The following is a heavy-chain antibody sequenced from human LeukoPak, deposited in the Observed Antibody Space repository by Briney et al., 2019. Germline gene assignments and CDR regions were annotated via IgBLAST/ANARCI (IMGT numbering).Heavy chain of an antibody. CDR2: IYYSGST. CDR1: GGSISSSSYY. V-gene: IGHV4-39*07. CDR3: ARDRDVTGPYYYYMDV. Sequence: PSETLSLTCIVSGGSISSSSYYWGWIRQPPGKGLEWIGSIYYSGSTYYNPSLKSRVTISVDTSKNQFSLKLSSVTAADTAVYYCARDRDVTGPYYYYMDVWGKGTTVTISS. D-gene: IGHD2-21*01. J-gene: IGHJ6*03.